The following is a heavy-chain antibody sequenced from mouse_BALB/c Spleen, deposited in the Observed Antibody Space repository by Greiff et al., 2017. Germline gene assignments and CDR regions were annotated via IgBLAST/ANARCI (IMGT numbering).Heavy chain of an antibody. CDR1: GFTFSSYG. CDR3: ARLDDYYFDY. CDR2: ISSGGSYT. V-gene: IGHV5-6*01. D-gene: IGHD2-4*01. Sequence: EVQGVESGGDLVKPGGSLKLSCAASGFTFSSYGMSWVRQTPDKRLEWVATISSGGSYTYYPDSVKGRFTISRDNAKNTLYLQMSSLKSEDTAMYYCARLDDYYFDYWGQGTTLTVSS. J-gene: IGHJ2*01.